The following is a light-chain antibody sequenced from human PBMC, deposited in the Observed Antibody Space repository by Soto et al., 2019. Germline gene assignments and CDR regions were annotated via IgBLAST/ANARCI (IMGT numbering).Light chain of an antibody. CDR1: QSIVTY. J-gene: IGKJ1*01. CDR3: QQSYSTPPWT. V-gene: IGKV1-39*01. CDR2: AAS. Sequence: DIQMTQSPSSLSASVGDRVTITCRASQSIVTYLNWYLQKPGKAPKLLIYAASNLQSGVPSRFSGSGSGTDFTLTISSLQPEDFATYFCQQSYSTPPWTFGQGTMVEIK.